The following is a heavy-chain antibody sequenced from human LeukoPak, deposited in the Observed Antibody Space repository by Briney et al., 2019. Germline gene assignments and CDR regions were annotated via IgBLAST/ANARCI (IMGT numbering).Heavy chain of an antibody. Sequence: SETPSLTCTVSGGSISSYYWSWIRQPPGKGLEWIGYIYYSGSTNYNPSLKSRVTISVDTSKNQFSLKLSSVTAADTAVYYCARDLGAVGLDYWGQGTLVTVSS. V-gene: IGHV4-59*01. CDR2: IYYSGST. CDR1: GGSISSYY. J-gene: IGHJ4*02. CDR3: ARDLGAVGLDY. D-gene: IGHD1-26*01.